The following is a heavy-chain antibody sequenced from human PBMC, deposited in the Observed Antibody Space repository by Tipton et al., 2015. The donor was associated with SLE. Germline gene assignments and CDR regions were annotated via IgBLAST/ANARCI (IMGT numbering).Heavy chain of an antibody. CDR1: GDSISSGPYY. V-gene: IGHV4-39*07. D-gene: IGHD6-19*01. CDR3: ARVRGGWANDASDI. CDR2: VFYSGSA. J-gene: IGHJ3*02. Sequence: LRLSCTVSGDSISSGPYYWCWIRQPPGKGMEWIGTVFYSGSAYYNPSLKSRVTTSVDTSKNQLSLKLSSVTAADTAVYYCARVRGGWANDASDIWGQGTMVTVSS.